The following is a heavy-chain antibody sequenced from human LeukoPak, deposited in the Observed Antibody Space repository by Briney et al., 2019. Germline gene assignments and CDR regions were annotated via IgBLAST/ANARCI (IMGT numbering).Heavy chain of an antibody. D-gene: IGHD3-3*01. Sequence: SETLSLTCAVYGGSFSGYYRSWIRQPPGKGLEWIGEINHSGSTNYIPSLKSRVTISLATSKNQFSLKLTSVTAADTAVYYCARRRGRGAIFGVGPFDYWGQGTLVTVSS. CDR2: INHSGST. J-gene: IGHJ4*02. V-gene: IGHV4-34*01. CDR1: GGSFSGYY. CDR3: ARRRGRGAIFGVGPFDY.